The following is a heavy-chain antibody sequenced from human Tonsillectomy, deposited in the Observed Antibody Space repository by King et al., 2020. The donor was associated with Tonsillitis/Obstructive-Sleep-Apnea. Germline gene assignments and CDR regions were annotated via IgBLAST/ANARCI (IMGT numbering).Heavy chain of an antibody. CDR3: ARAVDYYYDIDV. CDR1: GYSFTNYW. CDR2: IYPSDSDT. J-gene: IGHJ6*02. D-gene: IGHD2-15*01. Sequence: QLVESGAEVKKPGESLKISCKGSGYSFTNYWIGWVRQMPGKGLEWMGIIYPSDSDTRYSPSFQGQVTISADRSITTAYLQWRSLKASDTAMYYCARAVDYYYDIDVWGQGTTVTVSS. V-gene: IGHV5-51*03.